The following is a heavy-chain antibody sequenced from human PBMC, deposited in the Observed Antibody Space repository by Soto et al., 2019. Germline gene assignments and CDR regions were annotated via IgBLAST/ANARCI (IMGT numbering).Heavy chain of an antibody. V-gene: IGHV3-23*01. D-gene: IGHD3-16*01. CDR3: AKAYFVWSSEQPYYFDY. Sequence: EVQLLDSGGGLVQPGGSLRLSCAASGFTFSNYAMTWVRQGPGKGLEWVSGISGSGGRSYYADSVKGRFTISRDNAKRTLYLQMNSLTAEDTAVYYCAKAYFVWSSEQPYYFDYWGQGTLVTVSS. CDR2: ISGSGGRS. CDR1: GFTFSNYA. J-gene: IGHJ4*02.